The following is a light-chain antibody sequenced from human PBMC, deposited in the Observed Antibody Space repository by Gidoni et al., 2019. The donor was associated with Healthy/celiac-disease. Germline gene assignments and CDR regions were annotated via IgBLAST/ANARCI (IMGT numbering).Light chain of an antibody. V-gene: IGLV1-40*01. Sequence: QSVLTQPPSVSGAPGQRVTISCTGSGSNIGAGYDVHWYQQLPGTAPKLLIYGNSNRPSGVPDRFSGSKSVTSASLAITGLQAEDEADYYCQSYASSLSGPVFGGGTKLTVL. CDR2: GNS. CDR3: QSYASSLSGPV. CDR1: GSNIGAGYD. J-gene: IGLJ2*01.